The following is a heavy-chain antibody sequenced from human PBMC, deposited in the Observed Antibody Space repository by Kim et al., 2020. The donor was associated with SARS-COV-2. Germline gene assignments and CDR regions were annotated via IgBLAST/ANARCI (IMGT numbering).Heavy chain of an antibody. CDR3: ATSGNYYPEY. CDR1: GFTFSDNY. J-gene: IGHJ4*02. V-gene: IGHV3-72*01. D-gene: IGHD3-10*01. CDR2: IRNKANGYSR. Sequence: GGSLRLSCAASGFTFSDNYMDWVRQAPGKGLEWVARIRNKANGYSREYAASVRGRFTVSRDDSENSLYLQVNSLKTEDTAVYYCATSGNYYPEYWGQGTLVTVSS.